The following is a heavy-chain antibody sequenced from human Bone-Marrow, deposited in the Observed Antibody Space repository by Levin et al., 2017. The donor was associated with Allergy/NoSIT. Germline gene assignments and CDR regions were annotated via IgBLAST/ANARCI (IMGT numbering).Heavy chain of an antibody. Sequence: LSLTCAASGFTLSDYYMSWIRQAPGKGLEWVSYISSRGTTMYLADSVKGRFTISRDNAKNSLSLQMNSLRADDTAAYYCARDMNKAHYNYGLDVWGQGTTVTVSS. J-gene: IGHJ6*02. CDR3: ARDMNKAHYNYGLDV. CDR1: GFTLSDYY. CDR2: ISSRGTTM. D-gene: IGHD1/OR15-1a*01. V-gene: IGHV3-11*01.